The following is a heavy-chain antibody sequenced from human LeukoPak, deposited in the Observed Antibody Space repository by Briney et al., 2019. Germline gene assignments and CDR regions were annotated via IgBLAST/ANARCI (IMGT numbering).Heavy chain of an antibody. CDR2: IYYSGST. Sequence: SETLSLTCTVSGGSISSYYWSWIRQPPGKGLEWIGYIYYSGSTNYNPSLKSRVTISVDTSKNQFSLKLSSVTAADTAVYYCARDEGPPSDGFDIWGQGTMVAVSS. V-gene: IGHV4-59*01. CDR1: GGSISSYY. CDR3: ARDEGPPSDGFDI. J-gene: IGHJ3*02.